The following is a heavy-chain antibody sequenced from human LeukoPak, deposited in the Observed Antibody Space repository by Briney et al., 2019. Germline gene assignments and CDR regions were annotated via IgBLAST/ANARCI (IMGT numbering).Heavy chain of an antibody. V-gene: IGHV3-30*04. J-gene: IGHJ4*02. CDR3: ARDGHYYDSSGYYSLDC. D-gene: IGHD3-22*01. CDR1: GFTFSSYA. CDR2: ISYDGSNK. Sequence: GRSLRLSCAASGFTFSSYAMHWVRQAPGKGLEWVAVISYDGSNKYYADSVKGRFTISRDNSKNTLYLQMNSLRAEDTAVYYCARDGHYYDSSGYYSLDCWGQGTLVTVSS.